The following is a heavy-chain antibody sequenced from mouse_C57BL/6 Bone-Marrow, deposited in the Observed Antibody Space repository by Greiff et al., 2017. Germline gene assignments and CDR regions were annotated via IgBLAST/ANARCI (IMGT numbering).Heavy chain of an antibody. Sequence: EVKLQQSGPELVKPGASVKISCKASGYTFTDYYMNWVKQSHGKSLEWIGDINPNNGGTSYNQKFKGKATLTVDKSSSTAYMELRSLTSEDSAVYYCARKQLGVDYWGQGTSVTVSS. CDR2: INPNNGGT. CDR1: GYTFTDYY. V-gene: IGHV1-26*01. J-gene: IGHJ4*01. D-gene: IGHD3-3*01. CDR3: ARKQLGVDY.